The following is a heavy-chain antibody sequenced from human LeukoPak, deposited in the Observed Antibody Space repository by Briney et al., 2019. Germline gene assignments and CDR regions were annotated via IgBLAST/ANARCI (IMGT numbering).Heavy chain of an antibody. CDR3: ARDRTSVFDY. V-gene: IGHV4-59*01. Sequence: SETLSLTCTVSGGSISSYYWSWIRRPPGKGLEWIGYISYSGSTNYNPSLKSRLTISVDSSKNQFSLRLTSVTAADTAVYYCARDRTSVFDYWGQGTLVTVSS. CDR1: GGSISSYY. CDR2: ISYSGST. D-gene: IGHD3-3*01. J-gene: IGHJ4*02.